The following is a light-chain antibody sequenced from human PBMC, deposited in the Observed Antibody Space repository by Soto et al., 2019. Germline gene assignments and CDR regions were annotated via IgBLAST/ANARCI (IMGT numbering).Light chain of an antibody. J-gene: IGKJ5*01. CDR3: QQYAGPPTT. CDR2: GAS. V-gene: IGKV3-15*01. CDR1: QSVSSN. Sequence: EIVMTQSPATLSVSPGERATLSCRASQSVSSNLAWYQQKPGQAPRLLIYGASTRATGIPARFSGSGSGADFILSISRLEPEDFAVYFCQQYAGPPTTFGQGTRLEIK.